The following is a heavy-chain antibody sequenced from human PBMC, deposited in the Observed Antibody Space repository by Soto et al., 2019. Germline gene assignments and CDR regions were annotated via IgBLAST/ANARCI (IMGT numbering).Heavy chain of an antibody. D-gene: IGHD6-13*01. CDR2: ISYDGSNK. Sequence: QVQLVESGGGVVQPGRSLRLSCAASGFTFSSYAMHWVRQAPGKGLEWVAVISYDGSNKYYGDYVKGRFTISRDNSKNTLYLQMNSLRAEDTAVYYCARDGPPVIAAAREYYYGTDVWCQGTTVTVSS. V-gene: IGHV3-30-3*01. J-gene: IGHJ6*02. CDR1: GFTFSSYA. CDR3: ARDGPPVIAAAREYYYGTDV.